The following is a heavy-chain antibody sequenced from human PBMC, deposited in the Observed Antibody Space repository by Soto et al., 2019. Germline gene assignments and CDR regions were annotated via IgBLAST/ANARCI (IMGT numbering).Heavy chain of an antibody. CDR2: INPSGGST. CDR1: GYTFTSYY. D-gene: IGHD2-15*01. J-gene: IGHJ4*02. CDR3: ARTKNPWYSLGIGLVGIGVDY. V-gene: IGHV1-46*03. Sequence: QVQLVQSGAEVKKPGASVKVSCKASGYTFTSYYMHWVRQAPGQGLAWMGIINPSGGSTSYAQKFPGRVTMTSDTSKSTVYMELSSMRSEDTAVYYCARTKNPWYSLGIGLVGIGVDYWGQGTLVTVSS.